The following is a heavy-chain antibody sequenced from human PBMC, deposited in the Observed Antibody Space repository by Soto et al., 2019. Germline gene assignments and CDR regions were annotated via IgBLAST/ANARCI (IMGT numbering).Heavy chain of an antibody. CDR2: INAGNGNT. J-gene: IGHJ4*02. CDR3: ASDSHGCDY. D-gene: IGHD6-19*01. CDR1: GYTFTNYA. V-gene: IGHV1-3*01. Sequence: QVQLMQSGAEVKKPGASVKVSCKASGYTFTNYAMHWVRQAPGQRLEWMGWINAGNGNTKYSQKFQDRVTITRDTAASTAYMELSSLTSDDTAVYYCASDSHGCDYWGQGTLVTVSS.